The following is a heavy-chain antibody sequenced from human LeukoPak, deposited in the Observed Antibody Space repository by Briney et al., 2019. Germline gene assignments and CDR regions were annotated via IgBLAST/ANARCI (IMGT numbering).Heavy chain of an antibody. CDR1: GYTFTSYY. CDR3: AKATYYYDSSGYYPDY. V-gene: IGHV1-24*01. D-gene: IGHD3-22*01. Sequence: ASVKVSCKASGYTFTSYYMHWVRQAPGKGLEWMGGFDPEDGETIYAQKFQGRVTMTEDTSTDTAYMELSSLRSEDTAVYYCAKATYYYDSSGYYPDYWGQGTLVTVSS. J-gene: IGHJ4*02. CDR2: FDPEDGET.